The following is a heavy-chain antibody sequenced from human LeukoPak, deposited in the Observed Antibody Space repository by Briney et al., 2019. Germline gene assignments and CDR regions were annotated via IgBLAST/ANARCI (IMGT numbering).Heavy chain of an antibody. Sequence: GSLRLSCAASGFTVSSTYMSWVRQAPGKGLEWVSVLYSGGTTYYADSVKGRFTISRDNSKNTLYLQMNSLRAGDTAVYYCARDSNYDYWGQGTLVTVSS. CDR3: ARDSNYDY. CDR2: LYSGGTT. CDR1: GFTVSSTY. D-gene: IGHD6-13*01. J-gene: IGHJ4*02. V-gene: IGHV3-66*02.